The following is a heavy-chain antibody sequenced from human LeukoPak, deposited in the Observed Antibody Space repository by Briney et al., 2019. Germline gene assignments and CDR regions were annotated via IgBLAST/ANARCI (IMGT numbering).Heavy chain of an antibody. J-gene: IGHJ5*02. V-gene: IGHV4-34*01. CDR3: ARKGIAAAGTYNWFDP. CDR1: GGSFSGYY. Sequence: SETLSLTCAVYGGSFSGYYWSWIRQPPGKGLEWIGEINHSGITNYNPSLKSRVTISVDTSKNQFSLKLSSVTAVDTAVYYCARKGIAAAGTYNWFDPWGQGTLVTVSS. CDR2: INHSGIT. D-gene: IGHD6-13*01.